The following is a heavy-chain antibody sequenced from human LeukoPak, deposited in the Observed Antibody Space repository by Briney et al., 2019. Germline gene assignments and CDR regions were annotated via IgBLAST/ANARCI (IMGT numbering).Heavy chain of an antibody. V-gene: IGHV3-23*01. CDR3: AKGPKERITMIVVVRGWAFDI. J-gene: IGHJ3*02. CDR1: GFTFSSYA. CDR2: ISGSGGST. D-gene: IGHD3-22*01. Sequence: QAGGSLRLSCAASGFTFSSYAMSWVRQAPGKGLEWVSAISGSGGSTYYADSVKGRFTISRDNSKNTLYLQMNSLRAEDTAVYYCAKGPKERITMIVVVRGWAFDIWGQGTMVTVSS.